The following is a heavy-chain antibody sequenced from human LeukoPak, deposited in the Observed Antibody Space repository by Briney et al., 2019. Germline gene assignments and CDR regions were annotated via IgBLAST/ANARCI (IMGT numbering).Heavy chain of an antibody. CDR3: AKDIYPGIFDP. V-gene: IGHV4-34*01. D-gene: IGHD2-2*02. J-gene: IGHJ5*02. CDR2: INHSGST. CDR1: GGSFSGYY. Sequence: SETLSLTCAVYGGSFSGYYWSWIRQPPGKGLEWIGEINHSGSTNYNPSLKSRVTISVDTSKNQFSLKLTSVTAADTAIYYCAKDIYPGIFDPWGQGTLVTVSS.